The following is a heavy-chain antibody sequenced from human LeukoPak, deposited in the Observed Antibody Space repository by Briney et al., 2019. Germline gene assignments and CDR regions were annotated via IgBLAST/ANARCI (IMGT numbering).Heavy chain of an antibody. J-gene: IGHJ4*02. CDR2: ISSSGSST. D-gene: IGHD3-10*01. V-gene: IGHV3-11*01. CDR1: GFTFSDNY. Sequence: PGGSLRLFCAGSGFTFSDNYMSWIRQAPGKGLEWISYISSSGSSTYYADSVKGRFTISRGNAKNSLYLQMNSLRAEDTAVYYCVGGSGLYWGQGTLVTVSS. CDR3: VGGSGLY.